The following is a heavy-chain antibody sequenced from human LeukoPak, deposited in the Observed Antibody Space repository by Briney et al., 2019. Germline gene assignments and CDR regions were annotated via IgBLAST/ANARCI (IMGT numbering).Heavy chain of an antibody. V-gene: IGHV3-7*01. Sequence: GGSLRLSCAASGFTFSSYWMSWVRQAPGKGLEWVANIKQDGSEKYYVDSVKGRFTISRDNAKNSLYLQMNSLRAEDTAVYYCARVRYYDSSGYSDYYYYYGMDVWGQGTTVTVSS. D-gene: IGHD3-22*01. CDR1: GFTFSSYW. CDR3: ARVRYYDSSGYSDYYYYYGMDV. CDR2: IKQDGSEK. J-gene: IGHJ6*02.